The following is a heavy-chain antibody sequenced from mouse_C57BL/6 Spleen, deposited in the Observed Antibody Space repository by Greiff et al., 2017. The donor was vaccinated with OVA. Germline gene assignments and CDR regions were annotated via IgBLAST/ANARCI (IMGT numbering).Heavy chain of an antibody. CDR3: ARGDYGSSYVFAY. D-gene: IGHD1-1*01. Sequence: EVKLEESGPGMVKPSQSLSLTCTVTGYSITSGYDWHWIRHFPGNKLEWMGYISYSGSTNYNPSLKSRISITHDTSKNHFFLKLNSVTTEDTATYYCARGDYGSSYVFAYWAKGLWSLSLQ. V-gene: IGHV3-1*01. CDR2: ISYSGST. J-gene: IGHJ3*01. CDR1: GYSITSGYD.